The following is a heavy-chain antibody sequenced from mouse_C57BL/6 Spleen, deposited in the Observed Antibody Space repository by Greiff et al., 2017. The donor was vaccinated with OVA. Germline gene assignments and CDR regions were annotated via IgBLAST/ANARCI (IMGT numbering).Heavy chain of an antibody. D-gene: IGHD2-5*01. CDR1: GFTFSSYA. CDR2: ISSGGDYI. J-gene: IGHJ4*01. CDR3: TRVGNYYSNYGYYAMDY. V-gene: IGHV5-9-1*02. Sequence: EVNLVESGGGLVKPGGSLKLSCAASGFTFSSYAMSWVRQTPEKRLEWVAYISSGGDYIYYADTVKGRFTISRDNARNTLYLQMSSLKSEDTAMYYCTRVGNYYSNYGYYAMDYWGQGTSVTVSS.